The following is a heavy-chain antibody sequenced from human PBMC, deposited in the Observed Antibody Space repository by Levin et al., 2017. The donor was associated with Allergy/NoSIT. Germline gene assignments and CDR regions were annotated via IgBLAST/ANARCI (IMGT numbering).Heavy chain of an antibody. J-gene: IGHJ4*02. D-gene: IGHD5-24*01. CDR2: IIPIFGTA. V-gene: IGHV1-69*06. CDR3: AREYERWLQLGYFDY. Sequence: SVKVSCKASGGTFSSYAISWVRQAPGQGLEWMGGIIPIFGTANYAQKFQGRVTITADKSTSTAYMELSSLRSEDTAVYYCAREYERWLQLGYFDYWGQGTLVTVSS. CDR1: GGTFSSYA.